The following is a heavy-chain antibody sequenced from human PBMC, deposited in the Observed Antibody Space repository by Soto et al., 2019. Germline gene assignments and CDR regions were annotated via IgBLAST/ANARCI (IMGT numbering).Heavy chain of an antibody. V-gene: IGHV4-31*03. CDR3: ARHPSIAAAGDY. D-gene: IGHD6-13*01. CDR1: GGSISSGGYY. Sequence: PSETLSLTCTVSGGSISSGGYYWSWIRQHPGKGLEWIGYIYYSGSTYYNPSLKSRVTISADKSISTAYLQWSSLKASDTAMYYCARHPSIAAAGDYWGQGTLVTVSS. J-gene: IGHJ4*02. CDR2: IYYSGST.